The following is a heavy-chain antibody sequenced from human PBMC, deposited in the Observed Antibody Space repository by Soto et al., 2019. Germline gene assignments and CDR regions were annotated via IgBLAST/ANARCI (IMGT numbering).Heavy chain of an antibody. V-gene: IGHV1-46*01. J-gene: IGHJ4*02. D-gene: IGHD6-19*01. Sequence: ASVKVSCKASGYIFSSHYVHWVRQAPGQGLEWMGIINPSGGSTSYAQKFQDRVTMTRDTSTSTVYMDLSSLGSEDTALYYCARGVYSSGWYEPFDYWGQGTLVTV. CDR3: ARGVYSSGWYEPFDY. CDR1: GYIFSSHY. CDR2: INPSGGST.